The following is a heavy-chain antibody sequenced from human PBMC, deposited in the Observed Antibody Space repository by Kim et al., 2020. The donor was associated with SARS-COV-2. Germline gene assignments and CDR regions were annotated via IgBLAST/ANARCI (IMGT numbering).Heavy chain of an antibody. V-gene: IGHV4-34*01. CDR1: GGSLSGSY. CDR3: ARGGTGGYFDWLLTRPFDY. CDR2: INHSGIT. Sequence: SETLSLTCAVYGGSLSGSYWTWIRQPPGKGLEWIGEINHSGITNYSPSLKSRVTISVDTSKNQFSLRLTSVTAADTAVYYCARGGTGGYFDWLLTRPFDYWGRRTLVTVSS. D-gene: IGHD3-9*01. J-gene: IGHJ4*02.